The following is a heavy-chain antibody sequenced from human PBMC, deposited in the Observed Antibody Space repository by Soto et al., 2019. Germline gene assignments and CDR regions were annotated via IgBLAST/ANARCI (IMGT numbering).Heavy chain of an antibody. CDR2: IYTSGIT. CDR1: GGSISSYY. Sequence: SETLSLTGTVSGGSISSYYWSWIRQPAWKGLEWIGRIYTSGITNYNPSLKSRVTMSVDTSKNQFSLKLSSVTAADTAVYYCALERAQLDAFDSWVQRTMVTV. V-gene: IGHV4-4*07. J-gene: IGHJ3*02. CDR3: ALERAQLDAFDS. D-gene: IGHD5-18*01.